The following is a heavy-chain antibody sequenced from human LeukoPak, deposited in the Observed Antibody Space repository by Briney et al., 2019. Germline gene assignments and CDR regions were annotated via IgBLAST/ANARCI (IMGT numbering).Heavy chain of an antibody. D-gene: IGHD5-12*01. Sequence: GGSLRLSCAASGFTFSNYALSWVRQAPGKGLEWVSSFSSSGNIHYGDSARGLSTISRDNSRNTLYLQMNSRRAEDTAGYYCARGGYSWVFDYWGQGTLVTVSS. CDR3: ARGGYSWVFDY. J-gene: IGHJ4*02. CDR1: GFTFSNYA. CDR2: FSSSGNI. V-gene: IGHV3-23*01.